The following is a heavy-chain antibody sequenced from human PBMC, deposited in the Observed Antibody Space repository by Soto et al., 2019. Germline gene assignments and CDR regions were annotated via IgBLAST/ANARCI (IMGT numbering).Heavy chain of an antibody. CDR1: GYTFTGYY. Sequence: GASVKVSCKASGYTFTGYYMHWVRQAPGQGLEWMGWINPNSGGTNYAQKFQGWVTMTRDTSISTAYMELSRLRSDDTAVYYCARGRHRPPTPNSMKSGAFDIWGQGTMVTVSS. D-gene: IGHD6-6*01. CDR3: ARGRHRPPTPNSMKSGAFDI. V-gene: IGHV1-2*04. CDR2: INPNSGGT. J-gene: IGHJ3*02.